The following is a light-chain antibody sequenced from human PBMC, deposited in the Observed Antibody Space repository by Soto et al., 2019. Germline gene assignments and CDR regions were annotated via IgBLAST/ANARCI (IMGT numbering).Light chain of an antibody. J-gene: IGKJ4*01. Sequence: DIQMTQSPSSLSASVGDRVTIRCRACQSISRYLNWYQKKPGKAPKVLIYAASSLESGVPSRFSGRGSGTDFTLTISSLQLEDFATYYCQQTYSTPLTFGGGTKVEI. CDR2: AAS. V-gene: IGKV1-39*01. CDR3: QQTYSTPLT. CDR1: QSISRY.